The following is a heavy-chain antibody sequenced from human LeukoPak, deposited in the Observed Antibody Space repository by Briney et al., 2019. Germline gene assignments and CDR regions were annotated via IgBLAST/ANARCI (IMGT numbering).Heavy chain of an antibody. V-gene: IGHV3-53*01. CDR2: IYSGGST. CDR3: ARTRVDTTTFDYFDY. CDR1: GFTVSTNF. Sequence: GGSLRLSCVVSGFTVSTNFMSWVRQAPGERLEWVSVIYSGGSTYYADSVKGRFTISRDNTKNTLYLQMNSLRAEDTAVYYCARTRVDTTTFDYFDYWGQGTLVTVSS. J-gene: IGHJ4*02. D-gene: IGHD4-11*01.